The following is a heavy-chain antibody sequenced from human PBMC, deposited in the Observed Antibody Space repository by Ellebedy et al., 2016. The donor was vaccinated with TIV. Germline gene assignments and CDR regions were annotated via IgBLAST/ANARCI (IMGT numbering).Heavy chain of an antibody. CDR1: GFTFSRSA. J-gene: IGHJ2*01. V-gene: IGHV3-23*01. CDR3: TKDSGFDL. Sequence: GESLKISCAASGFTFSRSAMNWVRQAPGKGLEWVSVITGSGDSTYYADSVKGRFTISRDNSKNTLYLKMNSLRGEDTAVYYCTKDSGFDLWGRGTLVTVSS. CDR2: ITGSGDST.